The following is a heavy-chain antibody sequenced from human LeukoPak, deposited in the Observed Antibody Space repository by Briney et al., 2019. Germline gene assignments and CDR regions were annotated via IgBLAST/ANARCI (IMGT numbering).Heavy chain of an antibody. Sequence: SVKVSCKASGGTLSSYAISWLRQAPGQGLEWRGGIIPIFGTANYAQKFQGRVTITADKSTSTAYMELSSLRSEDTAVYYCASGPLTTAWIDPWGQATLV. V-gene: IGHV1-69*06. CDR3: ASGPLTTAWIDP. J-gene: IGHJ5*02. D-gene: IGHD1-14*01. CDR2: IIPIFGTA. CDR1: GGTLSSYA.